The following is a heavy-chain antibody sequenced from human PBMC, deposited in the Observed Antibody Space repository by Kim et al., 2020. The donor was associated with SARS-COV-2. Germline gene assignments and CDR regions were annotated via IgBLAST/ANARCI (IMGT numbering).Heavy chain of an antibody. CDR2: ISYDGSNK. Sequence: GGSLRLSCAASGFTFSSYAMHWVRQAPGKGLEWVAVISYDGSNKYYADSVKGRFTISRDNSKNTLYLQMNSLRAEDTAVYYCARPEFGYYGSSFWGQGTLVTVPS. V-gene: IGHV3-30-3*01. J-gene: IGHJ4*02. D-gene: IGHD3-10*01. CDR3: ARPEFGYYGSSF. CDR1: GFTFSSYA.